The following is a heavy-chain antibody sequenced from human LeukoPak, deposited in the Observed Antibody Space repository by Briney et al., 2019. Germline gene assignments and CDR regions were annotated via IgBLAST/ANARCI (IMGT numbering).Heavy chain of an antibody. D-gene: IGHD1-7*01. CDR1: GFTFSSYA. V-gene: IGHV3-23*01. CDR3: ASQIGTTGYYYYYMDV. CDR2: ISGSGGST. Sequence: PGGSLRLSCAASGFTFSSYAMSWVRQAPGKGLEWVSAISGSGGSTYYADSVKGRFTISRDNSKNTLYLQINSLRAEDTAVYYCASQIGTTGYYYYYMDVWGKGTTVTVSS. J-gene: IGHJ6*03.